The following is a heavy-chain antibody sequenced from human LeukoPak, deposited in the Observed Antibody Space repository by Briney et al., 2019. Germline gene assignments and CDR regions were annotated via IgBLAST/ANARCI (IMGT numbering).Heavy chain of an antibody. J-gene: IGHJ4*02. CDR3: ARPAYNWKEGNFDY. V-gene: IGHV4-59*01. Sequence: SETLSLTCTVSGDSISTYYWSWIRQPPGKGLEWIGYIFYSGSTNYNPSSTNYNPSLKSRVTISVDASKNQFPLKLNSVTAADTAVYYCARPAYNWKEGNFDYWGQGTLVTVSP. CDR2: IFYSGSTNYNPSST. CDR1: GDSISTYY. D-gene: IGHD1-1*01.